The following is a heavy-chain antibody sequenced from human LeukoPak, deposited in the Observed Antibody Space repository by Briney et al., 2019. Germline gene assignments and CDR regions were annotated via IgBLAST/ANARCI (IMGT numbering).Heavy chain of an antibody. CDR2: ISGSGGST. Sequence: GGSLRLSCAASGFTFSSYGMSWVRQAPGKGLEWVSAISGSGGSTYYADSVKGRFTISRDNSKNTLYLQMNSLRAEDTAVYYCAKLGHSSGYFDYWGQGTLVTVSS. J-gene: IGHJ4*02. V-gene: IGHV3-23*01. CDR3: AKLGHSSGYFDY. CDR1: GFTFSSYG. D-gene: IGHD3-22*01.